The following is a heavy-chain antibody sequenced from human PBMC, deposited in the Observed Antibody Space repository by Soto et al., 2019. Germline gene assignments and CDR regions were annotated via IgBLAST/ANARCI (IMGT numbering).Heavy chain of an antibody. Sequence: PGGSLRLSCAASGFTFSSYGMHWVRQAPGKGLEWVAVISYDGSNKYYADSVKGRFTISRDNSKNTLYLQMNSLRAEDTAVYYCAKDGGGYSYGTMDVWGQGTTVTVSS. D-gene: IGHD5-18*01. CDR1: GFTFSSYG. CDR3: AKDGGGYSYGTMDV. J-gene: IGHJ6*02. CDR2: ISYDGSNK. V-gene: IGHV3-30*18.